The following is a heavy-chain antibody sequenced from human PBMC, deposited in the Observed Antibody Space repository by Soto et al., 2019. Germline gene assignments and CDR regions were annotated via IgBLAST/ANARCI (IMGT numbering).Heavy chain of an antibody. CDR1: GGSISSSSYY. V-gene: IGHV4-39*01. J-gene: IGHJ2*01. Sequence: QLQLQESGPGLVKPSETLSLTCTVSGGSISSSSYYWGWIRQPPGKGLEWIGSIYFSGSTYYNPSLKSRVPLSVDTSKHPFSLKLSSVTAADTAVYYCARGTHWYFDLWGRGTLVTVSS. CDR3: ARGTHWYFDL. D-gene: IGHD6-25*01. CDR2: IYFSGST.